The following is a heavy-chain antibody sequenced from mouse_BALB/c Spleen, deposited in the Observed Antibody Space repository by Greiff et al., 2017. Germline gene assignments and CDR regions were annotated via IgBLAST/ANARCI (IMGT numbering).Heavy chain of an antibody. CDR1: GYAFTNYL. Sequence: QVQLQQSGAELVRPGTSVKVSCKASGYAFTNYLIEWVKQRPGQGLEWIGVINPGSGGTNYNEKFKGKATLTAAKSSSTAYMQLSSLTSDDSAVYFCARSKSDGFAYWGQGTLVTVSA. V-gene: IGHV1-54*01. J-gene: IGHJ3*01. CDR2: INPGSGGT. CDR3: ARSKSDGFAY.